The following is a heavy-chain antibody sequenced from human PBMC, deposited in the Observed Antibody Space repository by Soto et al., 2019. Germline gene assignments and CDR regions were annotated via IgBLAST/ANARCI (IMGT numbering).Heavy chain of an antibody. CDR1: GDSVSSGSYY. CDR2: VYFSGGA. J-gene: IGHJ4*02. Sequence: SETLSLTCTVSGDSVSSGSYYWTWIRQPPGKGLEWIGYVYFSGGASYNPSLKSRVTISVHTSKNQFSLKLTSMTAADTAVYYCARTRRRNGRLAYWGQGTLVTVSS. V-gene: IGHV4-61*01. D-gene: IGHD6-25*01. CDR3: ARTRRRNGRLAY.